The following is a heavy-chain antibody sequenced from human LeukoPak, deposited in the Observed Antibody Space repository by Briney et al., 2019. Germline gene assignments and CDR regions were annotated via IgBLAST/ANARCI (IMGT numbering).Heavy chain of an antibody. Sequence: ASVKVSCKASGYTFTSYGISWVRQAPGQGLEWMGWISAYNGNTNYAQKLQGRVTMTTDTSTSTAYMELRSLRSEDTAVYYCARAQLSGSYSGAFDIWGQGTMVTVSS. CDR1: GYTFTSYG. CDR3: ARAQLSGSYSGAFDI. CDR2: ISAYNGNT. V-gene: IGHV1-18*01. D-gene: IGHD1-26*01. J-gene: IGHJ3*02.